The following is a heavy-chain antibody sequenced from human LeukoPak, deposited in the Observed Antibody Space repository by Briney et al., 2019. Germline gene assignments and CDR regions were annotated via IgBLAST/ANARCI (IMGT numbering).Heavy chain of an antibody. J-gene: IGHJ4*02. Sequence: ASVKVSCKTSGYIFTGYYLNWVRQAPGQRLEWMGWINPNRGDTKYAQKFQGRVTMTRDTSISTAYMELSRLRSDDTAVYYCAREYSGSSYTFDYWGQGTLVTVSS. CDR2: INPNRGDT. D-gene: IGHD1-26*01. V-gene: IGHV1-2*02. CDR3: AREYSGSSYTFDY. CDR1: GYIFTGYY.